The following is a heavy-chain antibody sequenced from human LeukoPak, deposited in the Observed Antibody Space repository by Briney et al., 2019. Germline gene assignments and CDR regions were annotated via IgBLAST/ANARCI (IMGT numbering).Heavy chain of an antibody. CDR2: ISSNGGSK. CDR3: ARAPVKWELLVSYFDY. Sequence: GGSLRLSWAASGFTFSSYAMHWVRQAAGKGLEYDSSISSNGGSKYSANAVKGRFTISRDNSKNTLYLQMGSLRAEDMAVYYCARAPVKWELLVSYFDYWGQGTLVTVSS. CDR1: GFTFSSYA. V-gene: IGHV3-64*01. D-gene: IGHD1-26*01. J-gene: IGHJ4*02.